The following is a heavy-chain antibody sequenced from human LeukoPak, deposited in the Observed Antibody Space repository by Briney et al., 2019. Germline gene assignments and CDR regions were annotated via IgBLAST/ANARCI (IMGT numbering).Heavy chain of an antibody. Sequence: GASVKVSCKAYGYTFTDYYMHWVRQAPGQWLEWMGWINPNSGGTNYAQKFQGRVTMTRDTSTSTAYMVLSRLRSDDTAVYYCAREGPIVGATHLVDYWGQGTLVTVSS. D-gene: IGHD1-26*01. J-gene: IGHJ4*02. V-gene: IGHV1-2*02. CDR3: AREGPIVGATHLVDY. CDR1: GYTFTDYY. CDR2: INPNSGGT.